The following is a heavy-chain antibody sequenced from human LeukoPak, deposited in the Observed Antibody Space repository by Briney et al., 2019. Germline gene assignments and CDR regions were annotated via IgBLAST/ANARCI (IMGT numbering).Heavy chain of an antibody. Sequence: PGGSLRLSCAASGFTFSDYYMSWIRQAPGKGLEWVSYISSSGSTIYYADSVKGRFTISRDNSKNTLYLQMNSLRAEDTAVYYCAKEASRSSYGYYFDYWGQGTLVTVSS. V-gene: IGHV3-11*01. CDR2: ISSSGSTI. J-gene: IGHJ4*02. CDR1: GFTFSDYY. CDR3: AKEASRSSYGYYFDY. D-gene: IGHD5-18*01.